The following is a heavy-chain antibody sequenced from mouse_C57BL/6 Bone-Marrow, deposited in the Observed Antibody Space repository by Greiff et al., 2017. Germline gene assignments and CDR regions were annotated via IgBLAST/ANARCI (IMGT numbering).Heavy chain of an antibody. D-gene: IGHD2-4*01. CDR1: GFTFSGFW. CDR3: LIYYDYDGGYFDV. CDR2: INSDGSAI. Sequence: EVKLMETGGGLVQPGGSRGLSCEGSGFTFSGFWMSWVRQTPGKTLEWIGDINSDGSAINYAPSIKDRFTIFRDNDKSTLYLQMSNVRSEDTATYFCLIYYDYDGGYFDVWGTGTTVTVSS. V-gene: IGHV11-2*01. J-gene: IGHJ1*03.